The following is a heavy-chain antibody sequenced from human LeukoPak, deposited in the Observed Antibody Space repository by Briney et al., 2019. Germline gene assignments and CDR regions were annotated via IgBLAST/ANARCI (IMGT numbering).Heavy chain of an antibody. Sequence: SETLSLTCAISGHPTTRGYYWAWFRQSPGKGLEWIATFFQSHRSFYNASLESRVTVSLDTSKSQFSLNLTSVTAADTAVYYCARVLSVPYLLDSWGRGTQVTVSS. V-gene: IGHV4-38-2*01. CDR3: ARVLSVPYLLDS. CDR2: FFQSHRS. J-gene: IGHJ4*02. CDR1: GHPTTRGYY. D-gene: IGHD3-10*01.